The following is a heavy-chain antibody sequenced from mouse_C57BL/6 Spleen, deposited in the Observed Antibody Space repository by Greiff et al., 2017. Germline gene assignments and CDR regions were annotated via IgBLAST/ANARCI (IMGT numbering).Heavy chain of an antibody. CDR2: INPNYGTT. CDR1: GYSFTDYN. V-gene: IGHV1-39*01. CDR3: ARSGGSSYAMDY. Sequence: EVKLMESGPELVKPGASVKISCKASGYSFTDYNMNWVKQSNGKSLEWIGVINPNYGTTSYNQKFKGKATLTVDQSSSTAYMQLNSLTSEDSAVYYCARSGGSSYAMDYWGQGTSVTVSS. D-gene: IGHD1-1*01. J-gene: IGHJ4*01.